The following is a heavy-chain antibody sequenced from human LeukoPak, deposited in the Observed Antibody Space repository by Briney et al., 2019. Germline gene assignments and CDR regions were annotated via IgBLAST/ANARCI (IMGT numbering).Heavy chain of an antibody. Sequence: AAVKVSCKVSGYTFTIYGSSWVRQAPGQGLEWMGWISAYNCNTNYAHKLHGRVTMTTDTSTSTAYMELRSLRSDDTPVSYCARAANWDEAVYLDYWGERTLVTLSS. CDR3: ARAANWDEAVYLDY. CDR2: ISAYNCNT. V-gene: IGHV1-18*01. J-gene: IGHJ4*02. D-gene: IGHD6-19*01. CDR1: GYTFTIYG.